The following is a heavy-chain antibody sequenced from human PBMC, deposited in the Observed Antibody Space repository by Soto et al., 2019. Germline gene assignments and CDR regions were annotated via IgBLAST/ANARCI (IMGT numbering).Heavy chain of an antibody. V-gene: IGHV4-30-2*01. Sequence: TLSLTCVVSGGSISSDGYSWSWIRQPPGQGLEWIGYIYHTGSTSYNASLKSRVTISVDTSKNQFSLKLTSVTAADTAIYYCARGPTIAVFPGADSRVIWFDPWGQGALVTVSS. CDR2: IYHTGST. D-gene: IGHD3-22*01. CDR3: ARGPTIAVFPGADSRVIWFDP. J-gene: IGHJ5*02. CDR1: GGSISSDGYS.